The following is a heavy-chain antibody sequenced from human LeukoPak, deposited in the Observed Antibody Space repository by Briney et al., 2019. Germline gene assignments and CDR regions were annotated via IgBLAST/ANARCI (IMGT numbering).Heavy chain of an antibody. V-gene: IGHV3-7*01. CDR2: IKQDGSET. CDR1: GFTFSSFY. CDR3: ATSFRDREEKIDY. Sequence: GGSLSLSCAASGFTFSSFYMSWVRQAPGKGLEWVANIKQDGSETHYVGSVKGRLTISRDNANNSLYLQINSLRVEDTAVYYCATSFRDREEKIDYWGQGSLVTVSS. D-gene: IGHD1-14*01. J-gene: IGHJ4*02.